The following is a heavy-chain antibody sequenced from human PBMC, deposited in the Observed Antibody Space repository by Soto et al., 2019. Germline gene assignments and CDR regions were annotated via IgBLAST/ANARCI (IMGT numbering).Heavy chain of an antibody. CDR1: GISVGTNY. CDR2: IYSDGTT. V-gene: IGHV3-53*01. CDR3: ARGASSFDN. J-gene: IGHJ4*02. Sequence: GGSLRLSCAASGISVGTNYLTWVRQAPGKGLEWVSFIYSDGTTYYADSVKGRFTISRDTSNNTLYLQMNSLRAEDTAVYYCARGASSFDNWGQGTQVTVSS.